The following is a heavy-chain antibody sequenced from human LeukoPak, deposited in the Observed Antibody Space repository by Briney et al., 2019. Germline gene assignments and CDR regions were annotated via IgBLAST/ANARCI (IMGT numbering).Heavy chain of an antibody. V-gene: IGHV3-38-3*01. CDR3: LEGPNCSSTSCYSYYFDY. Sequence: GGSLRLSCTASGLTFSTSGFNWVRQAPGKGLEWVSSISGGSTYYADSRKGRFTISRDNSKNTLHLQMNSLRAEDTAVYYRLEGPNCSSTSCYSYYFDYWGQGTLVTVSS. CDR2: ISGGST. D-gene: IGHD2-2*01. J-gene: IGHJ4*02. CDR1: GLTFSTSG.